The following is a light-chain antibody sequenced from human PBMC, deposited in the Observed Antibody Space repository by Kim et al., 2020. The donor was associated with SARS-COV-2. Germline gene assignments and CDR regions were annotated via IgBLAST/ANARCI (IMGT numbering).Light chain of an antibody. CDR3: QSADSRGTYVV. V-gene: IGLV3-25*03. CDR2: KDS. CDR1: ALPKQY. Sequence: SYELTQPPSVSVSPGQTARITCSGDALPKQYAYWYQQKPGQAPVLVIYKDSERPSGIPERFSGSSSGTTVTLTIRGVQAEDEADYYCQSADSRGTYVVFG. J-gene: IGLJ2*01.